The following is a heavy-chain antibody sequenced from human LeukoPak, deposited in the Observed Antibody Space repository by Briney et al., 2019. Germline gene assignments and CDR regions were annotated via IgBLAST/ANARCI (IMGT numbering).Heavy chain of an antibody. CDR3: ARDSHFCSGISCDLGWFDP. V-gene: IGHV4-61*01. CDR1: GGSVSSGLHY. Sequence: SETLSLTCTVSGGSVSSGLHYWNWIRQPPGKGLEWIGYIYYRGSTDYNPSLKSRVTMSVDTSKNQFSLKLRSVTAADPAVYYCARDSHFCSGISCDLGWFDPWGQGTLVTVSS. J-gene: IGHJ5*02. CDR2: IYYRGST. D-gene: IGHD2-2*01.